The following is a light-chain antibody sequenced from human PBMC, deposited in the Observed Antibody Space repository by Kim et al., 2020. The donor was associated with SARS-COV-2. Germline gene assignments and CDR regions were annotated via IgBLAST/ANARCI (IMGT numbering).Light chain of an antibody. V-gene: IGKV1-5*03. J-gene: IGKJ1*01. CDR3: QQNNSLWT. Sequence: AASVGDGVTITCRASQSINSWLAWYQQKPEKAPKVLIYKASSLESRVPSRYSGSGSGTEFTLTISSQQPDDFATYYCQQNNSLWTFGQGTKVNIK. CDR1: QSINSW. CDR2: KAS.